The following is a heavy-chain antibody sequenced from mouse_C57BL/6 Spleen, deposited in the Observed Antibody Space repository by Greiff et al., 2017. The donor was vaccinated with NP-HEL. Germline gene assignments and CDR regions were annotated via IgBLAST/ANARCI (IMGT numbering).Heavy chain of an antibody. D-gene: IGHD3-2*02. CDR3: ARDSSGYVHYFDY. Sequence: EVKLVESGGGLVKPGGSLKLSCAASGFTFSSYTMSWVRQTPEKRLEWVATISGGGGNTYYPDSVKGRYTISRDNAKNTLYLQMSSLRSEDTALYYCARDSSGYVHYFDYWGQGTTLTVSS. V-gene: IGHV5-9*01. J-gene: IGHJ2*01. CDR2: ISGGGGNT. CDR1: GFTFSSYT.